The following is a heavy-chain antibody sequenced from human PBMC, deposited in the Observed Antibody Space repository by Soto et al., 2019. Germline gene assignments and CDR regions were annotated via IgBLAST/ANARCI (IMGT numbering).Heavy chain of an antibody. Sequence: GESLKISCKGSGYSFNSYWISWVRQMPEKGLEWMGRIDPSDSYTNYSPSFQGNVTISAVNSIFTAYLQWSSLKASDSAMYYFATFGSADSGWFLKYYYSYGMDVWRQGTTVTFSS. CDR2: IDPSDSYT. D-gene: IGHD6-19*01. CDR3: ATFGSADSGWFLKYYYSYGMDV. V-gene: IGHV5-10-1*01. J-gene: IGHJ6*02. CDR1: GYSFNSYW.